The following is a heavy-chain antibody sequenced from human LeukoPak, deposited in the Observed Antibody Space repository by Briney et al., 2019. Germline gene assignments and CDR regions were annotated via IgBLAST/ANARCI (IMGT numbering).Heavy chain of an antibody. CDR1: GGSISSYY. Sequence: RSSETLSLTCTVSGGSISSYYWSWLRQPPGKGLEWIGYIYYSGSTNYNPSLKSRVTISVDTSKNQFSLKLSSVTAADTAVYYCARARVSGSGSFHQFDPWGQGTLVTVSS. D-gene: IGHD3-10*01. CDR2: IYYSGST. J-gene: IGHJ5*02. CDR3: ARARVSGSGSFHQFDP. V-gene: IGHV4-59*01.